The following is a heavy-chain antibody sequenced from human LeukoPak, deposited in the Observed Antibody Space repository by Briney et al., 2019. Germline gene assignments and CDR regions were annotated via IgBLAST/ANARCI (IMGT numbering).Heavy chain of an antibody. J-gene: IGHJ5*02. CDR2: IHYSGST. V-gene: IGHV4-59*01. CDR3: ARYSNYVSGFDP. CDR1: GGSISSYY. Sequence: SETLSLTRTVSGGSISSYYWTWIRQPPGKRLEWIGYIHYSGSTNYNPSLKSRVTISVDTSKNQFSLKLSSVTAADTAVYYCARYSNYVSGFDPWGRGTLVTVSS. D-gene: IGHD4-11*01.